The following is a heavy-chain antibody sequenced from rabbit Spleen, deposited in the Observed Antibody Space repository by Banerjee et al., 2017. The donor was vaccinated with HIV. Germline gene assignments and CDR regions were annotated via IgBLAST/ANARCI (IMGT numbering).Heavy chain of an antibody. CDR3: ARDNGSGDYIDVYFDL. CDR1: GFSFSSSDY. CDR2: IDSGSRDFA. J-gene: IGHJ4*01. Sequence: QSLEESGGDLVKPGASLTLTCTASGFSFSSSDYMCWVRQAPGKGLEWIACIDSGSRDFAYYASWAKGRFTISKSSSTTVTLQMTSLTAADTATYFCARDNGSGDYIDVYFDLWGQGTLVTVS. V-gene: IGHV1S40*01. D-gene: IGHD1-1*01.